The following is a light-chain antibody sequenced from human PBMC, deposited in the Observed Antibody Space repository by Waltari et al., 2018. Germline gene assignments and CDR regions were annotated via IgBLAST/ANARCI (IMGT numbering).Light chain of an antibody. CDR2: DTS. Sequence: EIVLTQSPGTLSLSPGERATLSCGASQSVGRALVWYQQKPGQAPRLLIYDTSTRAAGTPDRFSGSGFGTDFSLTISRLEPEDFAVYYCQKYERLPATFGQGTKVEIK. CDR1: QSVGRA. J-gene: IGKJ1*01. CDR3: QKYERLPAT. V-gene: IGKV3-20*01.